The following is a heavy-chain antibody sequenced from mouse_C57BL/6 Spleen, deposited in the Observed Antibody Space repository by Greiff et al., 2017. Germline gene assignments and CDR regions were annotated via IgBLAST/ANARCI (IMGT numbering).Heavy chain of an antibody. CDR2: IGTGGGT. CDR1: GFSLTSYA. D-gene: IGHD1-1*01. Sequence: VQLGEPGPGLVAPSPSLSITCTVSGFSLTSYAISWVRQPPGKGLEWLGVIGTGGGTNYNSALKSRLSISKDNSKSQVFLKMNSLQTDDTARYYCARDTTVVEGWYFDVWGTGTTVTVSS. V-gene: IGHV2-9-1*01. J-gene: IGHJ1*03. CDR3: ARDTTVVEGWYFDV.